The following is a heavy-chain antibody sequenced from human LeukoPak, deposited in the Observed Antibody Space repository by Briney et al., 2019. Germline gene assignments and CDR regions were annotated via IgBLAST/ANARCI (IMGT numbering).Heavy chain of an antibody. V-gene: IGHV3-21*01. J-gene: IGHJ4*02. D-gene: IGHD6-19*01. CDR1: GFPFSSHN. Sequence: PGGSLRLSCAASGFPFSSHNMNWVRQAPGKGLEWVSYITSSSNKIYYADSVKGRFTISRENAKKSMYMQMNSVRAEDTAVYYCARAIFSSGWYLVDYWGQGTLVTVSS. CDR2: ITSSSNKI. CDR3: ARAIFSSGWYLVDY.